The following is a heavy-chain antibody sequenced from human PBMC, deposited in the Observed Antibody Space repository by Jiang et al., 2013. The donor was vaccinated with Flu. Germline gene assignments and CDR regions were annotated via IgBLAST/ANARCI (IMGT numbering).Heavy chain of an antibody. Sequence: RQSPRKGDVDWIGEINDDGSTNFNPSLKSRVTMSVDTSKNQFFLKLSSVTAADTAVYYCARGPYESGSYYNNGFDYWGRGALITVSS. J-gene: IGHJ4*02. D-gene: IGHD3-10*01. CDR2: INDDGST. V-gene: IGHV4-34*01. CDR3: ARGPYESGSYYNNGFDY.